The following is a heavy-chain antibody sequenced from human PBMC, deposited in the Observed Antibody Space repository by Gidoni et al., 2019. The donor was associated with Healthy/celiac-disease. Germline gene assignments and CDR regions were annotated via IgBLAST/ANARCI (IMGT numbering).Heavy chain of an antibody. CDR2: IYYSGST. CDR3: AREWKYTMIADDAFDI. V-gene: IGHV4-31*03. CDR1: GGSISSGGYY. D-gene: IGHD3-22*01. J-gene: IGHJ3*02. Sequence: QVQLQESGPGLVKPSQTLSLTCTFSGGSISSGGYYWSWIRQHPGKGLEWIGYIYYSGSTYYNPSLKSRVTISVDTSKNQFSLKLSSVTAADTAVYYCAREWKYTMIADDAFDIWGQGTMVTVSS.